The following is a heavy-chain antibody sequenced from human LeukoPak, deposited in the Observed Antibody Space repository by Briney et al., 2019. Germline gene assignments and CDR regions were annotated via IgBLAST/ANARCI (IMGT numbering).Heavy chain of an antibody. CDR1: GFTFDDYA. CDR3: AKVLAYTSAAYDY. Sequence: PGGSLRLSCAASGFTFDDYAMHWVRPAPGKGLEWVSGISWNSGSIGYADSVKGRFTISRDNAKSSLYLQMNSLRAEDTALYYCAKVLAYTSAAYDYWGQGTLVTVSS. V-gene: IGHV3-9*01. J-gene: IGHJ4*02. D-gene: IGHD3-16*01. CDR2: ISWNSGSI.